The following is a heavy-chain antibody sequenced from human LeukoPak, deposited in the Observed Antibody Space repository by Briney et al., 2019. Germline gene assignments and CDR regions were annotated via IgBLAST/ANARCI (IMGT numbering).Heavy chain of an antibody. D-gene: IGHD1-26*01. V-gene: IGHV4-61*02. J-gene: IGHJ6*03. CDR1: GGSISGGSYY. CDR3: ARERWDRGYYYYYMDV. Sequence: SQTLSLTCTVSGGSISGGSYYWSGIRRPAWKGLEWIGRIYTSGSTNYNPSLKSRVTISVDTSKNQFSLKLSSVTAADTAVYYCARERWDRGYYYYYMDVWGKGTTVTISS. CDR2: IYTSGST.